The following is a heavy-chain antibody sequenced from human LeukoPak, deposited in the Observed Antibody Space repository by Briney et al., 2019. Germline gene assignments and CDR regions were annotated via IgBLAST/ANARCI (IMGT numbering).Heavy chain of an antibody. CDR3: ANQNYYASYYAFDI. D-gene: IGHD2-2*01. J-gene: IGHJ3*02. V-gene: IGHV5-51*01. CDR2: IFPGGSNT. CDR1: GYTFTSYW. Sequence: GESLKTSCKGSGYTFTSYWIGWVRQMPGKNLEWMGAIFPGGSNTRYSPSVKGQFTISADKSISTAYLQWRSLKASDTAMYYCANQNYYASYYAFDIWGQGTMVTVSS.